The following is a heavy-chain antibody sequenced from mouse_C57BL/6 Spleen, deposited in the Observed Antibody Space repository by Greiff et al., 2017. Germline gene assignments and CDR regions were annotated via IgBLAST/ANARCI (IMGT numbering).Heavy chain of an antibody. V-gene: IGHV1-19*01. CDR3: AINYDYAMDY. CDR2: INPYNGGP. J-gene: IGHJ4*01. Sequence: EVQLQQSGPVLVKPGASVKMSCKASGYTFTDYYMNWVKQSHGKSLEWIGVINPYNGGPSYNQKFKGKATLTVDKSSSTAYMELNSLTSEDSAVYYCAINYDYAMDYWGQGTSVTVSS. D-gene: IGHD2-1*01. CDR1: GYTFTDYY.